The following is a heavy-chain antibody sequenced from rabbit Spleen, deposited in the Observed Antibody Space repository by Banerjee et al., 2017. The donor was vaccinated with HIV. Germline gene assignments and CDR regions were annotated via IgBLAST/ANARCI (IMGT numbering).Heavy chain of an antibody. CDR1: GFDFSSSYW. V-gene: IGHV1S40*01. CDR2: IYTGSSGST. CDR3: ARETWGATGNYGL. D-gene: IGHD7-1*01. J-gene: IGHJ4*01. Sequence: QSLEESGGGLVKPGGTLTLTCKASGFDFSSSYWICWVRQAPGKGLEWIGCIYTGSSGSTYYASWAKGRFTISKTSSTTVTLQMTSLTAADTATYFCARETWGATGNYGLWGQGTLVTVS.